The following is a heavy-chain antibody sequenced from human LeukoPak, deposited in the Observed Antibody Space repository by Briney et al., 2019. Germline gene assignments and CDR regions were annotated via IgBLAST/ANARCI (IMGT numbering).Heavy chain of an antibody. CDR2: IYTSGST. D-gene: IGHD2-2*01. Sequence: SETLSLTCTVSGGSISSYYWSWIRQPPRKGLEWIGYIYTSGSTNHNPSLKSRVTISVDTSKNQFSLKLSSVTAADTAVYYCASAVYCSSTSCYRFDYWGQGTLVTVSS. CDR1: GGSISSYY. CDR3: ASAVYCSSTSCYRFDY. J-gene: IGHJ4*02. V-gene: IGHV4-4*09.